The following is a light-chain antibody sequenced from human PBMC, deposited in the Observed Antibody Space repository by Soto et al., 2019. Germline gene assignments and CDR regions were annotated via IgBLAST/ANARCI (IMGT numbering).Light chain of an antibody. CDR2: GAS. V-gene: IGKV3-20*01. Sequence: ESPLAQCPVTLDLTHRERCTLSCRASQSVSNNYLAWYQQKPGQAPRLLIYGASNRATGIPDRFSGSGSGTDFTLTIFLLEPEDFVVYYCPQYGYSPITFSQGTLLEI. J-gene: IGKJ5*01. CDR1: QSVSNNY. CDR3: PQYGYSPIT.